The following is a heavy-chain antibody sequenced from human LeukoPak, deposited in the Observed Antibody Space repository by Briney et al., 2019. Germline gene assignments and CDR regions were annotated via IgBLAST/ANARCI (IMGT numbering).Heavy chain of an antibody. J-gene: IGHJ4*02. CDR1: GFTFSDSW. D-gene: IGHD1-7*01. CDR2: ISSSGGTI. Sequence: GGSLRLSCAASGFTFSDSWMSWVRQAPGKGLEWVSYISSSGGTIYYADSVKGRFTISRDNAKNSLYLQMNSLRVEDTAVYYCARGNSGVYWGWGTLVTVSS. CDR3: ARGNSGVY. V-gene: IGHV3-11*01.